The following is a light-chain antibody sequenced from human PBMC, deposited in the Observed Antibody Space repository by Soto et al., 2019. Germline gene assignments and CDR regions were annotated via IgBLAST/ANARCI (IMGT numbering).Light chain of an antibody. V-gene: IGKV3-15*01. J-gene: IGKJ1*01. CDR3: QQYNNWPRT. CDR2: SAS. CDR1: QSVSSN. Sequence: ELVMTQSPATLSVSPGERATLSCRASQSVSSNLAWYQQKPGQAPRLLIYSASTRATDIPATFSGSGSGTGFTLTISSLQSEDFAVYYCQQYNNWPRTFGQGTKVDIK.